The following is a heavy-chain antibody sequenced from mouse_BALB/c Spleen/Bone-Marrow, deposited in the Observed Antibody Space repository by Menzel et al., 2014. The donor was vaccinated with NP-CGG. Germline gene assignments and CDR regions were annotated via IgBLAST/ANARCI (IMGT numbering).Heavy chain of an antibody. CDR3: ARVVATDWYFDV. V-gene: IGHV2-6-4*01. CDR2: IWGGGST. Sequence: VKLVESGPGLVAPSQSLSITCTVSGFSLSRYSVHWVRQPPGKGLEWLGMIWGGGSTDYNSAPKSRLSISKDNSKSQVFLKMNSLQTDDTAMYYCARVVATDWYFDVWGAGTTVTVSS. D-gene: IGHD1-1*01. CDR1: GFSLSRYS. J-gene: IGHJ1*01.